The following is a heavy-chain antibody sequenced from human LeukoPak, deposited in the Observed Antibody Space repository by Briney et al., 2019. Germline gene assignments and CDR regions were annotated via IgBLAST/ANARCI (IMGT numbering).Heavy chain of an antibody. D-gene: IGHD3-3*01. CDR3: AKDRIFLEWLFDY. V-gene: IGHV3-30*18. CDR2: ISYDGSIK. CDR1: GFTFSSYC. Sequence: PGRSLRLSCAASGFTFSSYCMHWVRQAPGKGLEWVAVISYDGSIKNYADSVKGRFTISRDNSKNTLYLQMNSLRAEDTAVYYCAKDRIFLEWLFDYWGQGTLVTVSS. J-gene: IGHJ4*02.